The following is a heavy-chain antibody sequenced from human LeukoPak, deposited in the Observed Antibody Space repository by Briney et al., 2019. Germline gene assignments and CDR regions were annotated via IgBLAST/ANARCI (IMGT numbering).Heavy chain of an antibody. CDR3: SRADYYGSGSPISLDV. D-gene: IGHD3-10*01. J-gene: IGHJ6*03. CDR1: GFSFSDYY. Sequence: GGSLRLSCAVSGFSFSDYYMSWVRQAPGKGREWVSFIRSRADGATTEYAASVKGRFTISRDDSKSIAYLQMNRLKAEYTAVYYCSRADYYGSGSPISLDVWGKGTTVTVS. CDR2: IRSRADGATT. V-gene: IGHV3-71*01.